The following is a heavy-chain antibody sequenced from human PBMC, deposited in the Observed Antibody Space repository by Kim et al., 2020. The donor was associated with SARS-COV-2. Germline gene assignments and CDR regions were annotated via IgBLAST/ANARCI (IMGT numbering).Heavy chain of an antibody. V-gene: IGHV3-15*01. CDR3: TTDLMGFSGSYYVREVKPVWDY. Sequence: GGSLRLSCAASGFTFSNAWMSWVRQAPGKGLEWVGRIKSKTDGGTTDYAAPVKGRFTISRDDSKNTLYLQMNSLKTEDTAVYYCTTDLMGFSGSYYVREVKPVWDYWGQETLVTVSS. CDR1: GFTFSNAW. CDR2: IKSKTDGGTT. D-gene: IGHD1-26*01. J-gene: IGHJ4*02.